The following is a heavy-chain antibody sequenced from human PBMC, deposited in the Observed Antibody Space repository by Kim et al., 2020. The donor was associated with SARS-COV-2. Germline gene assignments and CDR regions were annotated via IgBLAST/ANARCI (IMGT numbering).Heavy chain of an antibody. J-gene: IGHJ6*02. V-gene: IGHV4-30-2*04. CDR3: RHGYVWGSYRGADV. Sequence: NPCLKRRVTISVDTSKNQFSLRLSSVTAADTAVYYCRHGYVWGSYRGADVWGQGTTVTVSS. D-gene: IGHD3-16*02.